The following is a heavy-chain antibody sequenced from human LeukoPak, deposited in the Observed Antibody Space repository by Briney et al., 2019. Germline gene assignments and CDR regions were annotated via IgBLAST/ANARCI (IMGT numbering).Heavy chain of an antibody. J-gene: IGHJ6*02. D-gene: IGHD2-21*02. CDR3: ASAPPYRGGDCYDYYYGMDV. CDR1: GGSISSSNW. CDR2: IYHSGST. V-gene: IGHV4-4*02. Sequence: SGTLSLTCAVSGGSISSSNWWSWVRQPPGKGLEWIGEIYHSGSTNYNPSLKSRVTISVDKSKNQFSLKLSSVTAADTAVYYCASAPPYRGGDCYDYYYGMDVWGQGTTVTVSS.